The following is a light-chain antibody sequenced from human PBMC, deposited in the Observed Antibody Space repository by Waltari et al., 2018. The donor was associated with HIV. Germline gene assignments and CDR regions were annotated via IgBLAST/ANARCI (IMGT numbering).Light chain of an antibody. CDR2: GSS. J-gene: IGKJ2*01. V-gene: IGKV3-20*01. Sequence: EIVLTQSPGTLSLSPGDRATLSCRASQSISSSYLVWYQQKPGQAPRLLMSGSSNRATGIPDRFSGSGSGTEFTLTISRLEPEDFAVYYCQQYGGSPLYTFGQGTNLEIK. CDR3: QQYGGSPLYT. CDR1: QSISSSY.